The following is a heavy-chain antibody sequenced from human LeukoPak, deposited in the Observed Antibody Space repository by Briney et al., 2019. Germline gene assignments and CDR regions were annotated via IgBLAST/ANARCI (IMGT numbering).Heavy chain of an antibody. CDR1: GGTFSSYA. Sequence: SVKVSCKASGGTFSSYAISWVRQAPGQGLEWMGGIIPIFGTANYAQKFQGRVTITTDESTSTAYMELNSLRSEDTAVYYCARGYSYGYHFDYWGQGTLVTVS. D-gene: IGHD5-18*01. J-gene: IGHJ4*02. CDR3: ARGYSYGYHFDY. CDR2: IIPIFGTA. V-gene: IGHV1-69*05.